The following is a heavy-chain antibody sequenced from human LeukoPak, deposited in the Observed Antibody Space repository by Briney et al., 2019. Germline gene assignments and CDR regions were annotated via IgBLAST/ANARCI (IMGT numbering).Heavy chain of an antibody. J-gene: IGHJ3*02. CDR3: ARGLGYGEYLVPFDI. V-gene: IGHV4-59*01. CDR1: GGSISSYY. Sequence: SETLSLTCTVSGGSISSYYWSWIRQPPGKGLECIGYIYYSGSTNYNPSLKSRVTISVDTSKNQFSLKLSSVTAADTAVYYCARGLGYGEYLVPFDIWGQGTLVTVSS. D-gene: IGHD4-17*01. CDR2: IYYSGST.